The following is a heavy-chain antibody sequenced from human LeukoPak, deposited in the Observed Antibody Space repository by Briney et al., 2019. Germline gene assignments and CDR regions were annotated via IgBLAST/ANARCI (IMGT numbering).Heavy chain of an antibody. CDR3: ARGGYCSGGSCYPAPHDY. J-gene: IGHJ4*02. D-gene: IGHD2-15*01. Sequence: ASVRVSCKASGYTFTNYGVSWVRQAPGQGLEWLGWISAYNGNTNSAHKLQGRVTMTTDASTSAAYMELRSLRSEDTAVYYCARGGYCSGGSCYPAPHDYWGQGTLVTVSS. CDR1: GYTFTNYG. V-gene: IGHV1-18*01. CDR2: ISAYNGNT.